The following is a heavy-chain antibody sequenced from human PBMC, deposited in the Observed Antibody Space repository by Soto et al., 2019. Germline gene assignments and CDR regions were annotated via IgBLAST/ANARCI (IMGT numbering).Heavy chain of an antibody. CDR2: TSSDSGTI. CDR3: ASDWFYMDV. D-gene: IGHD3-9*01. CDR1: GFTFSSYA. J-gene: IGHJ6*03. V-gene: IGHV3-48*01. Sequence: GGSLRLSCAASGFTFSSYAMSWVRQAPGKGLEWISDTSSDSGTICYADSVKGRFSISRDNAKNSLYLQMNSLRVEDTAVYYCASDWFYMDVWGKGTSVTVSS.